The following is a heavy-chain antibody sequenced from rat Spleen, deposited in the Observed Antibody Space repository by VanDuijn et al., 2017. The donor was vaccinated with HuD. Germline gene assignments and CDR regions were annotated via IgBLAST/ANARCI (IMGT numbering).Heavy chain of an antibody. D-gene: IGHD1-12*03. Sequence: EVQVVESGGGLVQPGRSMKLSCAASGFTFSNFGMAWVRQAPRKGLEWVAYITYDGGSTYYRDSVKGRFTISRDNAKSTLYLQMDSLRSEDTATYYCTRRDGYYDYWGQGVMVTVSS. V-gene: IGHV5-25*01. CDR1: GFTFSNFG. CDR3: TRRDGYYDY. CDR2: ITYDGGST. J-gene: IGHJ2*01.